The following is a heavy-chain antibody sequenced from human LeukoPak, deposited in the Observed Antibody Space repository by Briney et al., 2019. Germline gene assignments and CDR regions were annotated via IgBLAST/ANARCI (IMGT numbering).Heavy chain of an antibody. Sequence: GESLKISCKGSGFSFTSNWIGWVRQMPGKGLDWMGIIYPADSDTRYSPSFQGQVTISADTSINTAYLQWSSLKASDTAMYYCARDIDSRFDSWGQGTLVTVSS. CDR3: ARDIDSRFDS. J-gene: IGHJ4*02. V-gene: IGHV5-51*01. CDR1: GFSFTSNW. CDR2: IYPADSDT. D-gene: IGHD3-22*01.